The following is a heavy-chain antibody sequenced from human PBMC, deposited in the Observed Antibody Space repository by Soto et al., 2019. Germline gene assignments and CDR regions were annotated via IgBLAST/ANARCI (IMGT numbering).Heavy chain of an antibody. J-gene: IGHJ6*02. CDR3: ARDRDDSPPRYYGMDV. CDR1: GFTFSDYY. Sequence: PGGSLRLSCAASGFTFSDYYMSWIRQAPGKGLEWVSYISSSGSTIYYADSVKGRFTISRDNAKNSLYLQMNSLRAEDTAVYYCARDRDDSPPRYYGMDVWGQGTTVTVSS. CDR2: ISSSGSTI. V-gene: IGHV3-11*01. D-gene: IGHD2-21*02.